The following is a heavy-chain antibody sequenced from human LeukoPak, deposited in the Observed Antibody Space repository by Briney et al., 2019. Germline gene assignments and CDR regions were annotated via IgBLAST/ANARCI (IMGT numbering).Heavy chain of an antibody. Sequence: GPTLVKPTQTLTLTCTFSGFSLSTTRMCVSWIRQPPGKALEWLALIDWDDDKFYSTPLKTRLTISKDTSKNQVVLTMTNMDPVDTATYYCARFYDREGRGFDYWGQGTLVTVSS. D-gene: IGHD3-22*01. CDR2: IDWDDDK. CDR3: ARFYDREGRGFDY. V-gene: IGHV2-70*12. CDR1: GFSLSTTRMC. J-gene: IGHJ4*02.